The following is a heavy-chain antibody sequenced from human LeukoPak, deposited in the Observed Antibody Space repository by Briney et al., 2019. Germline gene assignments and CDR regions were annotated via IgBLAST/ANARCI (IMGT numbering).Heavy chain of an antibody. D-gene: IGHD3-3*01. J-gene: IGHJ4*02. CDR1: GSDFSGYW. CDR3: ARGYDVSY. CDR2: IKQDGSEK. V-gene: IGHV3-7*04. Sequence: GGSLRLSCAASGSDFSGYWMNWVRQAPGKGLEWVANIKQDGSEKYYVDSVKGRFTISRDNAKNSLFLQMNSLRTEDTAVYYCARGYDVSYWGQGTLVTVSS.